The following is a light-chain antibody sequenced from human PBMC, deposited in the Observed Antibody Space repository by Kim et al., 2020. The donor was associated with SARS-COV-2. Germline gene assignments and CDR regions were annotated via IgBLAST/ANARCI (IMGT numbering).Light chain of an antibody. CDR2: GAS. V-gene: IGKV3-20*01. CDR3: QQYGSSRFT. CDR1: QSVSSSY. Sequence: EIVLTQSPGTLSLSPGERATLSCRASQSVSSSYLAWYQQKPGQAPRLLIYGASSRATGIPDRFSGSGSGTDFTLTISRLEPEDFAVFYCQQYGSSRFTFGPGTMVDIK. J-gene: IGKJ3*01.